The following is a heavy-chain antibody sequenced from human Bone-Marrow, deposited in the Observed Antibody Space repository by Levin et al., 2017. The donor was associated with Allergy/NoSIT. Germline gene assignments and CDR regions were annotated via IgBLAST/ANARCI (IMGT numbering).Heavy chain of an antibody. CDR3: ARHGGYSALFDY. V-gene: IGHV4-59*12. D-gene: IGHD4-23*01. CDR1: GGSMSSYY. Sequence: SETLSLTCTVSGGSMSSYYWSWIRQPPGKGLEWIGYIYYSGSTNNNPSLKSRVTISVDASKNQFSLRLNSVTAAYTAMYNCARHGGYSALFDYWGQGTLVTVSS. CDR2: IYYSGST. J-gene: IGHJ4*02.